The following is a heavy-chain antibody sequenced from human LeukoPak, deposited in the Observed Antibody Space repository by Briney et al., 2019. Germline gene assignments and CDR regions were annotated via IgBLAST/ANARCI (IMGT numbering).Heavy chain of an antibody. CDR3: ARDYGDYYLDI. D-gene: IGHD4-17*01. J-gene: IGHJ3*02. CDR2: INPNSGGT. Sequence: ASVKVSCKSSGYSFTSYGITWVRQAPGQGLEWMGWINPNSGGTNYAQKFQGRVTMTRDTSISTAYMELSRLRSDDTAVYHCARDYGDYYLDIWGQGTMVTVSS. V-gene: IGHV1-2*02. CDR1: GYSFTSYG.